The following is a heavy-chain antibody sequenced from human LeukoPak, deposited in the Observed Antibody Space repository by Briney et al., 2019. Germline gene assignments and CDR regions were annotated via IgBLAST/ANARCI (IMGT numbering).Heavy chain of an antibody. J-gene: IGHJ4*02. Sequence: GESLKISCKGSGYNFNTYWVSCVGQLPGTGLEWMGIIRPMNSDVRYSPSFQGQVTISADRSINTAYLQWSSLTASDTAMYYCASRPFETTVVPWDFYWGQGTQVTVSS. CDR3: ASRPFETTVVPWDFY. CDR2: IRPMNSDV. V-gene: IGHV5-51*01. D-gene: IGHD4-23*01. CDR1: GYNFNTYW.